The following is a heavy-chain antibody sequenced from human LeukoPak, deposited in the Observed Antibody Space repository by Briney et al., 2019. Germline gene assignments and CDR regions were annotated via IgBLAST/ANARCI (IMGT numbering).Heavy chain of an antibody. D-gene: IGHD3-10*01. J-gene: IGHJ4*02. CDR3: ARGRDSGSFIIDY. Sequence: GGSLRLSCAGSGFTFASYAVHWVRRAPGKRLEWVAFISSDGTTEHYRGSVKGRFTLSRDNSKNTVSLQMSSLGTEDTAVYSCARGRDSGSFIIDYWGQGTLVTVSS. CDR1: GFTFASYA. V-gene: IGHV3-30-3*01. CDR2: ISSDGTTE.